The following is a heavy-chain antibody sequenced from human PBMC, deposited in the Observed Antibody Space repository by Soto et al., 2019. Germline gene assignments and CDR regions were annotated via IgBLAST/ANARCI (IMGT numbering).Heavy chain of an antibody. J-gene: IGHJ4*02. CDR1: GFTFSSYA. CDR2: ISGSGGST. V-gene: IGHV3-23*01. D-gene: IGHD2-15*01. Sequence: EVQLLESGGGLVQPGGSLRLSCAASGFTFSSYAMSWVRQAPGKGLEWVSAISGSGGSTYYADSVKGRFTIPRDNSKNTLYLQMNSLRAEDTAVYYCAHLDGLPDPLAYWGQGTLVTVSS. CDR3: AHLDGLPDPLAY.